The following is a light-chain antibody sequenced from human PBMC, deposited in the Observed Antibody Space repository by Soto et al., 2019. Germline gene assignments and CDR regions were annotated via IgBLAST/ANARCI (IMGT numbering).Light chain of an antibody. CDR3: HQYNSWPLA. J-gene: IGKJ4*01. CDR2: GAS. CDR1: QSVRSN. Sequence: EIVMTQSPATLSVSPGDRVTFSCRASQSVRSNSAWYQQKPGQAPRLLIYGASIRATGIPARFSGSGYGTEFTLTISSLQSEDFAVYYCHQYNSWPLAFGGGTKVEIK. V-gene: IGKV3-15*01.